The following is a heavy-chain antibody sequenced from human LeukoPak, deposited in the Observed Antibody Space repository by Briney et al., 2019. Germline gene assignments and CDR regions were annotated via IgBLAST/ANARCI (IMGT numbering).Heavy chain of an antibody. D-gene: IGHD6-13*01. CDR1: GGSISSGDYY. Sequence: PSETLSLTCTVSGGSISSGDYYWSWIRQPPGKGLEWIGYIYYSGSTYYNPSLKSRVTISVDTSKNQFSLKLSSVTAADTAVYYCASSGAAAGNFDYWGQGTLVTVSS. CDR3: ASSGAAAGNFDY. J-gene: IGHJ4*02. CDR2: IYYSGST. V-gene: IGHV4-30-4*08.